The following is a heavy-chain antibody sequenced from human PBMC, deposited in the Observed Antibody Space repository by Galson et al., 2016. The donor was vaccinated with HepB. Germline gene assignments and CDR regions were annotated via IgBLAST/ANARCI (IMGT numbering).Heavy chain of an antibody. Sequence: SVKVSCKASEGTFSSYTITWVRQAPGQGLEWMGGIIPMFGTANYAQKLQGRVTITADKSTSTAYMELRSLRSDDTAVYYCARERPSHVQYYFDDGGQGTLVTVSS. CDR3: ARERPSHVQYYFDD. CDR1: EGTFSSYT. D-gene: IGHD3-16*01. CDR2: IIPMFGTA. J-gene: IGHJ4*02. V-gene: IGHV1-69*06.